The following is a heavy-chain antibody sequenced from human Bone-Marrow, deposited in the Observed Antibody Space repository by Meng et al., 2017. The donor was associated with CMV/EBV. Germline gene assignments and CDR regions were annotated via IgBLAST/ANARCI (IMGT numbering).Heavy chain of an antibody. CDR2: INAGNGNT. CDR3: AREGSYDFWSGYDYYFDY. Sequence: TFTSYAMHWGRQAPGQRLEWMGWINAGNGNTKYSQKFQGRVTITRDTSASTAYMELSSLRSEDTAVYYCAREGSYDFWSGYDYYFDYWGQGTLVTVSS. J-gene: IGHJ4*02. V-gene: IGHV1-3*01. CDR1: TFTSYA. D-gene: IGHD3-3*01.